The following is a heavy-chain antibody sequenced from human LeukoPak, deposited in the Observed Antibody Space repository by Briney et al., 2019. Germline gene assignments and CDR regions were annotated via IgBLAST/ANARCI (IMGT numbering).Heavy chain of an antibody. Sequence: GGSLRLSCAPSGFTFSDYSMNWVRQAPGKRLGWVSSISRRSRHVYYAGSVKGRFTISRDDARNSLYLQMNSLRAEDMAVYFCVRDLLGSGSTTAYLYHWGQGTLVTVSS. CDR2: ISRRSRHV. CDR3: VRDLLGSGSTTAYLYH. CDR1: GFTFSDYS. V-gene: IGHV3-21*01. J-gene: IGHJ1*01. D-gene: IGHD3-10*01.